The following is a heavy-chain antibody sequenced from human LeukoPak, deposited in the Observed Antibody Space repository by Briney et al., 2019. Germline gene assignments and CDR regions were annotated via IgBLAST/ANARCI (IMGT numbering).Heavy chain of an antibody. CDR3: ARASPGVVFNYFDY. CDR1: GFTIDSFY. Sequence: LPGGSLRLSCVAAGFTIDSFYMSWVRQAAGKGLEWVANIDEAGKDRYYADSVKGRFTISRDNTKNSVCLDMTSLRVEDTATYFCARASPGVVFNYFDYWGQGALVPVSS. V-gene: IGHV3-7*01. J-gene: IGHJ4*01. CDR2: IDEAGKDR. D-gene: IGHD2-15*01.